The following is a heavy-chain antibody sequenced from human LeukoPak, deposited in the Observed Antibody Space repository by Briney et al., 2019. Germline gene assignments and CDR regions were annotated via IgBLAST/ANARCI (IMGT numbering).Heavy chain of an antibody. J-gene: IGHJ4*02. Sequence: GGSLRLSCAASGFTFSSYAMSRVRQAPGKGLEWVSAISGSGGGTYYANSVKGRFTISRDNSRDTSYLQMNSLRAEDTALYFCAKTPDYYGSGSSSYIDCWGQGTLVSVSS. CDR1: GFTFSSYA. D-gene: IGHD3-10*01. CDR3: AKTPDYYGSGSSSYIDC. CDR2: ISGSGGGT. V-gene: IGHV3-23*01.